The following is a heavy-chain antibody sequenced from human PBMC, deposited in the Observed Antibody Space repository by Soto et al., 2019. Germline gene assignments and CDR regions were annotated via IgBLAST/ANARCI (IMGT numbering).Heavy chain of an antibody. CDR2: IYYSGST. J-gene: IGHJ4*02. D-gene: IGHD4-17*01. Sequence: QVQLQESGPGLVKPSQTLSLTCTVSGGSISSGGYYWSWIRQHPGKGLEWIGYIYYSGSTYYNPYVNSRVTXSXDXXKHQFAPKLSSVTAADTAVYYCARSSQSTVNPFGYWGQGTLVTVSS. CDR1: GGSISSGGYY. CDR3: ARSSQSTVNPFGY. V-gene: IGHV4-31*03.